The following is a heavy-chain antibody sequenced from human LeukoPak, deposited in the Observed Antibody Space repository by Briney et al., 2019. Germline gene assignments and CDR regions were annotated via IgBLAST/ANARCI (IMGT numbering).Heavy chain of an antibody. Sequence: SETLSLTCTVSGGSISSSSYYWGWIRQPPGTGLEWIGSFYYSGSTYYNPSLKSRVTISVDTSKNQFSLKLSSVTAADTAVYYCARVAYYGSGSTNWFDPWGQGTLVTVSS. CDR2: FYYSGST. CDR1: GGSISSSSYY. J-gene: IGHJ5*02. D-gene: IGHD3-10*01. V-gene: IGHV4-39*07. CDR3: ARVAYYGSGSTNWFDP.